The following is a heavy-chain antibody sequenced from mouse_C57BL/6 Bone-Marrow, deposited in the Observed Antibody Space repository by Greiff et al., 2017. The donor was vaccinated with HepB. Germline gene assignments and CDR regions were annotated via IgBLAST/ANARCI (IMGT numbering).Heavy chain of an antibody. CDR3: AGGYYRNYEAMDY. J-gene: IGHJ4*01. CDR2: FTMYSDAT. CDR1: SFAFMASA. Sequence: LVESGAELVRPGSSVKLSCKDSSFAFMASAMHWVKQRPGHGLEWIGSFTMYSDATEYRENFKGKATLTANTSSSTAYMDISSLTSEDSAVYYCAGGYYRNYEAMDYWGQGTSVTVSS. D-gene: IGHD2-1*01. V-gene: IGHV1-49*01.